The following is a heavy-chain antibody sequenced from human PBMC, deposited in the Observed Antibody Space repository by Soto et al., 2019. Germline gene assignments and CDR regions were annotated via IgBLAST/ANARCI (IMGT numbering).Heavy chain of an antibody. CDR1: GFTFSSYE. D-gene: IGHD3-3*01. CDR3: ARGTYDFWSGYYRDAFDI. Sequence: PGGSLRLSCAASGFTFSSYEMNWVRQAPGKGLEWVSYISSSGSTIYYADSVKGRFTISRDNAKNSLYLQMNSLRAEDTAVYYCARGTYDFWSGYYRDAFDIWGQGTVVTVSS. J-gene: IGHJ3*02. CDR2: ISSSGSTI. V-gene: IGHV3-48*03.